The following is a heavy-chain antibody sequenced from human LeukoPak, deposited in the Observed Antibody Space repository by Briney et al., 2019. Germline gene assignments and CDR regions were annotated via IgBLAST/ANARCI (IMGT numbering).Heavy chain of an antibody. J-gene: IGHJ4*02. CDR3: AKERGYSYGCFDY. D-gene: IGHD5-18*01. CDR2: ISGSGGST. V-gene: IGHV3-23*01. CDR1: GFTFSDYY. Sequence: GGSLRLSCAASGFTFSDYYMNWVRQAPGKGLEWVSAISGSGGSTYYADSVKGRFTISRDNSKNTLYLQMNSLRAEDTAVYYCAKERGYSYGCFDYWGQGTLVTVSS.